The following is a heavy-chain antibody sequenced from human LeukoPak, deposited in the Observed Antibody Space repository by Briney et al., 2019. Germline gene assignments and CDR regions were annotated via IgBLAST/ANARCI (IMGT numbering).Heavy chain of an antibody. J-gene: IGHJ4*02. V-gene: IGHV3-7*03. CDR2: IKQDGSEK. Sequence: GGSLRLSCAASGFTFSGYWMSWVRQAPGKGLEWVANIKQDGSEKYYVDSVKGRFTISRDNAKNSLYLQMNSLRAEDTAVYYCASRDSGYDSQFDYWGQGTLVTVSS. CDR1: GFTFSGYW. CDR3: ASRDSGYDSQFDY. D-gene: IGHD5-12*01.